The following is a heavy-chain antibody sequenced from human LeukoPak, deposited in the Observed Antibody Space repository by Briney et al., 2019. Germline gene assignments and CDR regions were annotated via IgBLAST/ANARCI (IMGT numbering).Heavy chain of an antibody. J-gene: IGHJ4*02. Sequence: GGSLRLSCVASGITFDDYAMHWVRQGPGKGLEWVSGISWNSGSIGYVDSVKGRFTISRDNAKNSLYLQMNSLRAEDTAVYYCARFVGGRTFTSSGWGQGTLVTVSS. V-gene: IGHV3-9*01. CDR3: ARFVGGRTFTSSG. D-gene: IGHD6-19*01. CDR1: GITFDDYA. CDR2: ISWNSGSI.